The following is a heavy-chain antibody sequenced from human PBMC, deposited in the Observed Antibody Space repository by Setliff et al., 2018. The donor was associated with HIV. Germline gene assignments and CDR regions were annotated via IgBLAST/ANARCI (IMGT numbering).Heavy chain of an antibody. CDR1: GGSFSAYY. CDR3: AREDSDGYVDI. D-gene: IGHD2-21*01. J-gene: IGHJ4*02. V-gene: IGHV4-34*01. CDR2: IHHSGST. Sequence: SSETLSLTCAVYGGSFSAYYWSWIRQPPGKGLEWIGEIHHSGSTNYNPSLKSRVTISVDTSKKHFSLKLTSVTAADTAMYYCAREDSDGYVDIWGQGTLVTSPQ.